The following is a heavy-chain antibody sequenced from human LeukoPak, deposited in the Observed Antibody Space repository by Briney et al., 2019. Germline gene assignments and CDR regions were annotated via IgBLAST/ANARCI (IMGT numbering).Heavy chain of an antibody. CDR3: ATTLTRDSSGSYGALDY. Sequence: GGSLRLSCAASGFTFSSNSMNWVRQAPGKGLEWVSFIRSISDYIYYADSVKGRFTISRDNAKNSLYLQMNSLRVEDTAVYYCATTLTRDSSGSYGALDYWGQGTLVTVSS. V-gene: IGHV3-21*01. CDR2: IRSISDYI. J-gene: IGHJ4*02. D-gene: IGHD3-22*01. CDR1: GFTFSSNS.